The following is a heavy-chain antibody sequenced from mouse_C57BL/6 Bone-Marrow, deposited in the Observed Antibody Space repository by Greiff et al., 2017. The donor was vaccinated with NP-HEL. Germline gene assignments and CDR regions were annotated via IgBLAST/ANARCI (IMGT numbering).Heavy chain of an antibody. Sequence: EVKLVESGEGLVKPGGSLKLSCAASGFTFSSYAMSWVRQTPEKRLEWVAYISSGGDYIYYADTVKGRFTISRDNARNTLYLQMSSLKSEDTAMYYCTREGSTMVTTGPYFDYWGQGTTLTVSS. CDR1: GFTFSSYA. V-gene: IGHV5-9-1*02. J-gene: IGHJ2*01. D-gene: IGHD2-2*01. CDR3: TREGSTMVTTGPYFDY. CDR2: ISSGGDYI.